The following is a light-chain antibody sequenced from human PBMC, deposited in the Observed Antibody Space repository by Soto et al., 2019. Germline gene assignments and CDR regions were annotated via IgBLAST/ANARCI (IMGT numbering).Light chain of an antibody. V-gene: IGKV3-15*01. CDR1: QSVSVN. Sequence: EIVMTQSPVPLSVSPGERATLSCRSSQSVSVNLAWYQQKPGQAPRLLIYCVSTRAPGVPDRFSGSESGTEFTLTISSVQSEDFAVYYCKQYNDWPFTFGPGNKVDIK. J-gene: IGKJ3*01. CDR2: CVS. CDR3: KQYNDWPFT.